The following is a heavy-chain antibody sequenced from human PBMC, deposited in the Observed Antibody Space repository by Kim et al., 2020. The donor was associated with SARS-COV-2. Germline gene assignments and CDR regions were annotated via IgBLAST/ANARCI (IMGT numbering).Heavy chain of an antibody. J-gene: IGHJ6*02. CDR1: GYTLTELS. CDR2: FDPEDGET. D-gene: IGHD6-19*01. Sequence: ASVKVSCKVSGYTLTELSMHWVRQAPGKGLEWMGGFDPEDGETIYAQKFQGRVTMTEDTSTDTAYMELSSLRSEDTAVYYCATGPAVGGTLVHYYYYYGMDAWGQGTPVTVSS. V-gene: IGHV1-24*01. CDR3: ATGPAVGGTLVHYYYYYGMDA.